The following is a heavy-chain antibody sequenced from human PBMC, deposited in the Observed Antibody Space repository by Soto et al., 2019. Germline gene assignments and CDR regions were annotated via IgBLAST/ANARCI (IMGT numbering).Heavy chain of an antibody. CDR1: GYTFTSYG. CDR2: ISAYNGNT. V-gene: IGHV1-18*01. J-gene: IGHJ4*02. Sequence: QVQLVQSGAEVKKPGASVKVSCKASGYTFTSYGISWVRQAPGQGLEWMGWISAYNGNTNYAQKLQGRVTMTPDTSTSTAYMELSSLRSDDTAVYYGAFLPGYSSSWYDYWCQRTLVTVS. CDR3: AFLPGYSSSWYDY. D-gene: IGHD6-13*01.